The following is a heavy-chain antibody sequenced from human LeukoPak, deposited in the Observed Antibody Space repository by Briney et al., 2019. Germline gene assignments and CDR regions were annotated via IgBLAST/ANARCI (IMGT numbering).Heavy chain of an antibody. J-gene: IGHJ4*02. V-gene: IGHV4-59*01. CDR3: ARSNSYGPAFDY. Sequence: SETLSLTCTVSGGSISSYYWSWIWQPPGKGLEWIGYIYYSGSTNYNPSLKSRVTISVDTSKNQFSLKLSSVTAADTAVYYCARSNSYGPAFDYWGQGTLVTVSS. CDR2: IYYSGST. CDR1: GGSISSYY. D-gene: IGHD5-18*01.